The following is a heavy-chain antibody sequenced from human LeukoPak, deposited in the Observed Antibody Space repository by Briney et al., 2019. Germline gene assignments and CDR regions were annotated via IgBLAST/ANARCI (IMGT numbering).Heavy chain of an antibody. D-gene: IGHD1-26*01. V-gene: IGHV1-24*01. CDR2: FDSEDGET. Sequence: ASVKVSCKVSGYTLTELSMHWVRQAPGKGLEWMGGFDSEDGETIYAQKFQGRVTMTEDTSTDTAYMELSSLRSEDTAVYYCATDGPQWELLQWVVYWGQGTLVTVSS. CDR1: GYTLTELS. CDR3: ATDGPQWELLQWVVY. J-gene: IGHJ4*02.